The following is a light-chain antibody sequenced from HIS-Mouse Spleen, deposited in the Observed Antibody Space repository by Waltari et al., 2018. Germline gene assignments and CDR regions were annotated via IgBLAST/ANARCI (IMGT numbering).Light chain of an antibody. CDR3: QAWDSSYSG. V-gene: IGLV3-1*01. J-gene: IGLJ2*01. CDR2: QVS. CDR1: KLGDKY. Sequence: SYELTQPPSVSVSPGQTASITCSGVKLGDKYACWYQQKPGQSPVLVIYQVSKRPSGIPDRFSGTNTGNTATLTISGTQAMDEADYYCQAWDSSYSGFGGGTKLTVL.